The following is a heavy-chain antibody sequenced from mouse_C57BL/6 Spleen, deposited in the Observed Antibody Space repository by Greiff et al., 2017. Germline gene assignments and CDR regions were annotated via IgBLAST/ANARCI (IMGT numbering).Heavy chain of an antibody. J-gene: IGHJ3*01. V-gene: IGHV1-19*01. D-gene: IGHD4-1*01. CDR2: INPYNGGT. CDR1: GYTFTDYY. CDR3: ARGALGEGFAY. Sequence: VQLQQSGPVLVKPGASVKMSCKASGYTFTDYYMNWVKQSHGKSLEWIGVINPYNGGTSYNQKFKGKATLTVDKSSSTAYMELNSLTSADSAVYYCARGALGEGFAYWGQGTLVTVSA.